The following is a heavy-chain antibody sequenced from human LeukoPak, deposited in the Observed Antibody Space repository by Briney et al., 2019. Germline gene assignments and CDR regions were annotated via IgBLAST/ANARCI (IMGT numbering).Heavy chain of an antibody. V-gene: IGHV1-2*02. CDR1: GYTFTGYY. Sequence: GASVKASCKASGYTFTGYYMHWVRQAPGQGLECMGWINPNRGGTNYAQKFKGRVTMTRDTSISTAYMELSRLRSDDTAVYYCARKGGDSSGWFTRIDYFDYWGQGTLVTVSS. CDR2: INPNRGGT. CDR3: ARKGGDSSGWFTRIDYFDY. D-gene: IGHD6-19*01. J-gene: IGHJ4*02.